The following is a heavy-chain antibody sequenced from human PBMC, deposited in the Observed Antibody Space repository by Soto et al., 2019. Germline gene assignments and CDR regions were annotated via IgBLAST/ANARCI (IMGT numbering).Heavy chain of an antibody. V-gene: IGHV4-34*01. CDR1: GGSFSGYY. CDR3: ARGHGEYHCSGGSCYMWFDP. J-gene: IGHJ5*02. CDR2: INHSGST. Sequence: PSETLSLTCAVYGGSFSGYYWSWIRQPPGKGLEWIGEINHSGSTNYNPSLKSRVTISVDTSKNQFSLKLSSVTAADTAVYYWARGHGEYHCSGGSCYMWFDPWGQGTLVTVSS. D-gene: IGHD2-15*01.